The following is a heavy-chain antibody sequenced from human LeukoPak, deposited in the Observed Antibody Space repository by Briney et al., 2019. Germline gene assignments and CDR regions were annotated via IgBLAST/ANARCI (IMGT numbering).Heavy chain of an antibody. CDR2: ISAYNGDT. CDR1: GYTFTNYS. Sequence: ASVKVSCKASGYTFTNYSISWVRHAPGPGLELIGWISAYNGDTNYAQKLQGRVTMTTDKSTSTAYMEVRSLRSDDTAMYYCARQSFGSGSRDDALDIWGQGTMVTVSS. D-gene: IGHD3-10*01. V-gene: IGHV1-18*01. J-gene: IGHJ3*02. CDR3: ARQSFGSGSRDDALDI.